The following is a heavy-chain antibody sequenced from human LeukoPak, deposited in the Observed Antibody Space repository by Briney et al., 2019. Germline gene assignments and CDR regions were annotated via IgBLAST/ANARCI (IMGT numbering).Heavy chain of an antibody. D-gene: IGHD2-2*01. CDR2: ISAYSGNT. CDR3: ARDGEGYCSSTSCYGTY. J-gene: IGHJ4*02. Sequence: GASVKVSCKASGYTFTSYGINWVRQAPGQGLEWMGWISAYSGNTNYAQKFQDRVSITTDTSTSTAYMELRSLRSDDTAVYYCARDGEGYCSSTSCYGTYWGQGTLVTVSS. V-gene: IGHV1-18*01. CDR1: GYTFTSYG.